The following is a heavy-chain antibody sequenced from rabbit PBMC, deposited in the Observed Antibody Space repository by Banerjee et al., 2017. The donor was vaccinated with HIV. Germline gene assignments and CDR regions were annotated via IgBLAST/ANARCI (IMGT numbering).Heavy chain of an antibody. CDR2: IITSSGSI. CDR3: ARGDVGYAGWGYAPMDL. CDR1: GFSFSSYYY. J-gene: IGHJ6*01. V-gene: IGHV1S40*01. D-gene: IGHD4-2*01. Sequence: QQLVESGGDLVKPGASLTLTCTASGFSFSSYYYMYWVRQAPGKGLESVACIITSSGSIWYASWVNGRFTISKTSSTTVTLQMTSLTAADTATYFCARGDVGYAGWGYAPMDLWGPGTLVTVS.